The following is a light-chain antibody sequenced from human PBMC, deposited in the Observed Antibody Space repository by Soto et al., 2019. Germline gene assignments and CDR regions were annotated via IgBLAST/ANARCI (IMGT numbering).Light chain of an antibody. CDR3: SSYTSSSTQVV. CDR2: DVS. Sequence: QSVLTQPASVSGSPGQSITISCTGTSSDVGGYNYVSWYQQHPGKAPKLMIYDVSNRPSGVSNRFSGSKSVNTASLTISGLQAEDEADYYCSSYTSSSTQVVFGGGTKRTVL. V-gene: IGLV2-14*01. CDR1: SSDVGGYNY. J-gene: IGLJ2*01.